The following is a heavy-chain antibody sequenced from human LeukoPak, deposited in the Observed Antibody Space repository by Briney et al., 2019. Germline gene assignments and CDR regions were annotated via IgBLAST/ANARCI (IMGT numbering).Heavy chain of an antibody. CDR3: AAPRWYLQDPFDY. CDR2: FDPEDGET. D-gene: IGHD2-15*01. J-gene: IGHJ4*02. Sequence: VASVTVSFKVSGYTLTELSMHWVRQAPGKGLGWMGGFDPEDGETIYPQKFQGRVTFTEDTSTDTAYMELSRLKSEDTAVYYCAAPRWYLQDPFDYWGQGGLVGVCS. CDR1: GYTLTELS. V-gene: IGHV1-24*01.